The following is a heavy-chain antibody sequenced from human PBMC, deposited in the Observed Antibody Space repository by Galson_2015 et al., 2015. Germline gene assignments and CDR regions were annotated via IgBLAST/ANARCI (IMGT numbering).Heavy chain of an antibody. V-gene: IGHV1-46*01. Sequence: SVKVSCKASGYTFTSYYMHWARQAPGQGLEWMGIINPSGGSTSYAQKLQGRVTMTTDTSTSTAYMELRSLRSDDTAVYYCAILPSGWYAYWGQGTLVTVSS. D-gene: IGHD6-19*01. J-gene: IGHJ4*02. CDR3: AILPSGWYAY. CDR2: INPSGGST. CDR1: GYTFTSYY.